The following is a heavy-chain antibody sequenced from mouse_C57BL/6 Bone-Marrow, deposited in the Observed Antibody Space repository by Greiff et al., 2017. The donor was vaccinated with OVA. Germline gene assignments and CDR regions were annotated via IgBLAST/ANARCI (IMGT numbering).Heavy chain of an antibody. J-gene: IGHJ2*01. Sequence: EVQLVESGGGLVKPGGSLKLSCAASGFTFSSYAMSWVRQTPEKRLEWVATISDGGSYTYYPDTVKGRFTISRDNAKNNLYLQMSHLKAEDTAMYYCARGYYGTLYYCGGWGKGTTLTVSS. CDR3: ARGYYGTLYYCGG. CDR1: GFTFSSYA. CDR2: ISDGGSYT. D-gene: IGHD1-1*01. V-gene: IGHV5-4*01.